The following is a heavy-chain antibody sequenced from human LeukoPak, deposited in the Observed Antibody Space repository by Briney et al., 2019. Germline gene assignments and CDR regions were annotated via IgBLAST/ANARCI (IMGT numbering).Heavy chain of an antibody. V-gene: IGHV3-21*01. J-gene: IGHJ6*02. CDR3: AREESYSGYDYNYGMDV. Sequence: PGGSLRLSCAASGFTFSSYSMNWVRQAPGKGLEWVSSISSSSSYIYYADSVKGRFTISRDNAKNSLYLQMNSLRAEDTAVYYCAREESYSGYDYNYGMDVWGQGTTVTVSS. CDR1: GFTFSSYS. D-gene: IGHD5-12*01. CDR2: ISSSSSYI.